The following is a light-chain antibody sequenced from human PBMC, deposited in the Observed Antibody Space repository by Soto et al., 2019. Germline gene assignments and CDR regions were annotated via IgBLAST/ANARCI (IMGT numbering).Light chain of an antibody. CDR2: EVT. CDR3: SSYSTSHPRV. Sequence: QSVLTQPASVSGSPGQSITISCTGTSSDVGGHNYVSWYQQHPGKAPKLLIYEVTNRPSGISNRFSGSKSGNTASLTISGLQAEDGADYYCSSYSTSHPRVFGGGTKLTVL. V-gene: IGLV2-14*01. CDR1: SSDVGGHNY. J-gene: IGLJ2*01.